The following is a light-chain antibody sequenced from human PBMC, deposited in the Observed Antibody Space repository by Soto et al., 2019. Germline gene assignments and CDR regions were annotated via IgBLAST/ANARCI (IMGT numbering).Light chain of an antibody. Sequence: ATLSVSLGERATPSFKASQSVRSNLAWYQQKPGQAPRLLIYGTSSRATGIPDRFSGSGSGTDFTLTISRLEPEDFAVYFCQRYGSSPLITFGQGTRLEIK. J-gene: IGKJ5*01. CDR2: GTS. CDR1: QSVRSN. V-gene: IGKV3-20*01. CDR3: QRYGSSPLIT.